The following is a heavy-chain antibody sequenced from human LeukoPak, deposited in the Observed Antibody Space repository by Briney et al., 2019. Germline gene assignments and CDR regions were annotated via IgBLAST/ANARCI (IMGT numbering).Heavy chain of an antibody. CDR3: ARVAAAGPYFDY. D-gene: IGHD6-13*01. CDR1: GYTFTGYY. Sequence: ASVKVSCKASGYTFTGYYMHWVRQAPGQGLEWMGWINPNSGGTNYAQKFQGRVTMTRDTSISTPYMELSRLRSDDTAVYYCARVAAAGPYFDYWGQGTLVTVSS. V-gene: IGHV1-2*02. CDR2: INPNSGGT. J-gene: IGHJ4*02.